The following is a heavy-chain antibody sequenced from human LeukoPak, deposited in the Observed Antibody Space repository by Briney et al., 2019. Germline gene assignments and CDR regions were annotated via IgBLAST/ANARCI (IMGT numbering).Heavy chain of an antibody. J-gene: IGHJ4*02. D-gene: IGHD3-10*01. CDR2: INPSGGST. V-gene: IGHV1-46*01. Sequence: GASVKVSCKASGYTFTSYYMHWVRQAPGQGLEWMGIINPSGGSTSYAQKFQGRVTMTRDTSTSTVYMELSSLRSDDAAVYYCARARRVQGVHDYGGQGTLVTVSS. CDR3: ARARRVQGVHDY. CDR1: GYTFTSYY.